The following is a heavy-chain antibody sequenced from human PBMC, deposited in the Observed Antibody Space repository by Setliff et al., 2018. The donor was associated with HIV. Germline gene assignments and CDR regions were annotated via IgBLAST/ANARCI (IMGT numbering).Heavy chain of an antibody. CDR1: GGSFSGYY. CDR3: VVYFIGNGGRGL. V-gene: IGHV4-34*01. CDR2: VNHSGST. D-gene: IGHD2-15*01. J-gene: IGHJ4*02. Sequence: SETLSLTCAVYGGSFSGYYWSWIRQPPGKGLEWIGEVNHSGSTNYNPSLKGRVTISLDTSTSQFSLRLNSVTAADTAHYFCVVYFIGNGGRGLWGQGTQVTVSS.